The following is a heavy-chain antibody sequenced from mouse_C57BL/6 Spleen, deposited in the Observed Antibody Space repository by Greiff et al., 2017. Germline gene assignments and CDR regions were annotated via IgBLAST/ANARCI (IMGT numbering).Heavy chain of an antibody. J-gene: IGHJ2*01. CDR1: GYTFTSYW. CDR2: IDPSDSYT. D-gene: IGHD3-3*01. CDR3: ARRGDDDCFDY. Sequence: QVQLQQPGAELVRPGTSVKLSCKASGYTFTSYWMHWVKQRPGQGLEWIGVIDPSDSYTNYNQKFKGKATLTVDTSSSTAYMQLSSLTSEDSAVYYCARRGDDDCFDYWGQGTTLTVSS. V-gene: IGHV1-59*01.